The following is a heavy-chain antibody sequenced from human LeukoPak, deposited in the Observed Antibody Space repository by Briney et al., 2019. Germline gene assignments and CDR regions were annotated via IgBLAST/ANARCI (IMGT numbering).Heavy chain of an antibody. J-gene: IGHJ3*02. CDR2: IYHSGST. CDR3: ARDRGEMATGDAFDI. V-gene: IGHV4-30-2*01. CDR1: GFTFSNYA. Sequence: LRLSCAASGFTFSNYAMSWVRQAPGKGLEWIGYIYHSGSTYYNPSLKSRVTISVDRSKNQFSLKLSSVTAADTAVYYRARDRGEMATGDAFDIWGQGTMVTVSS. D-gene: IGHD5-24*01.